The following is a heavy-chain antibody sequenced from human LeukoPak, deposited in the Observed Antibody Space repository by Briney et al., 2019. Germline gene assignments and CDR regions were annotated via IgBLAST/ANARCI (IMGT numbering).Heavy chain of an antibody. D-gene: IGHD6-13*01. CDR3: ARVASYSSSWYYFDY. Sequence: GASVKVSCKASGYTFTGYYMHWVRQAPGQGLEWMGWINPYSGGTNYAQKFQGRVTMTRDTSISTAYMELSRLRSDDTAVYYCARVASYSSSWYYFDYWGRGTLVTVSS. CDR2: INPYSGGT. V-gene: IGHV1-2*02. CDR1: GYTFTGYY. J-gene: IGHJ4*02.